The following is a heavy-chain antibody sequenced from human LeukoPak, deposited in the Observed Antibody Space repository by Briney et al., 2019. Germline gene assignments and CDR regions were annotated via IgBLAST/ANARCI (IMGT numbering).Heavy chain of an antibody. J-gene: IGHJ4*02. Sequence: GGSLRLSCAASGFTFSSYGMSWVRQAPGKGLEWVSAISGSGGSTYYADSVKGRFTISRDNSKNTLYLQMNSLRAEDTAVYYCAKAPSRGWLGRGWDYWGQGTLVTVSS. D-gene: IGHD6-19*01. CDR1: GFTFSSYG. CDR3: AKAPSRGWLGRGWDY. V-gene: IGHV3-23*01. CDR2: ISGSGGST.